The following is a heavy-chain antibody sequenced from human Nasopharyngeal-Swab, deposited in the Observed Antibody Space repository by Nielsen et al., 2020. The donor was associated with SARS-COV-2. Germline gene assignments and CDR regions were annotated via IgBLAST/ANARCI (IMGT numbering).Heavy chain of an antibody. CDR1: GYTFTSYY. CDR2: INPSGGST. J-gene: IGHJ3*02. V-gene: IGHV1-46*01. CDR3: ARDSSHDAFDI. Sequence: ASVKVSCKASGYTFTSYYMHWVRQAPGQGLEWMGIINPSGGSTSYAQKFQGRVTMTRETSTSTVYMELSSLRSEDTAVYYCARDSSHDAFDIWGQRTMVTVSS.